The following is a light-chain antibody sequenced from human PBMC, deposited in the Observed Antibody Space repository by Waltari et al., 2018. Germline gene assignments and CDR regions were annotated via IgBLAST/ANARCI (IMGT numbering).Light chain of an antibody. J-gene: IGKJ1*01. CDR3: QHYLRLPVT. V-gene: IGKV3-20*01. CDR1: ESVSRA. CDR2: GAS. Sequence: EIVLTQSPGTLSLSVGARAPVSCRASESVSRALAWYQQKPGQAPRLLIYGASTRATGIPDRFSGSGSWTDFSLTISRLEPDDFAGYYCQHYLRLPVTFGQGTTVEI.